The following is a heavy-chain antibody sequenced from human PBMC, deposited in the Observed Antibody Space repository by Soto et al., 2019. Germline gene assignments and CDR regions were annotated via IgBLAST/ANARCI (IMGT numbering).Heavy chain of an antibody. V-gene: IGHV2-5*02. Sequence: QITLKESGPTLVKPTQTLTLTCTFSGFSLSTGGVGLGWIRQPPGTALEWLALIYWDDDKRYRTSLQNRPTITAATSYNQVVLSMSNIGPDDTATYYGAHGNVEVAGGSTNTFDYWGQGALVTVSS. CDR2: IYWDDDK. CDR3: AHGNVEVAGGSTNTFDY. J-gene: IGHJ4*02. D-gene: IGHD2-15*01. CDR1: GFSLSTGGVG.